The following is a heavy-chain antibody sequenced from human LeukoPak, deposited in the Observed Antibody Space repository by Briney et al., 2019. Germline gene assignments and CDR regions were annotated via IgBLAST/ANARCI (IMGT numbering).Heavy chain of an antibody. Sequence: GGSLRLSCAASGFTFSSYAMSWVRQAPGKGLEWVSAISGSGGSTYYADSVKGRFTISRDNSKNTLYLQMNSLRAEDTAVYYCAKWGRVVVAADYFDYWGQGTLVTVSS. D-gene: IGHD2-15*01. CDR1: GFTFSSYA. J-gene: IGHJ4*02. V-gene: IGHV3-23*01. CDR3: AKWGRVVVAADYFDY. CDR2: ISGSGGST.